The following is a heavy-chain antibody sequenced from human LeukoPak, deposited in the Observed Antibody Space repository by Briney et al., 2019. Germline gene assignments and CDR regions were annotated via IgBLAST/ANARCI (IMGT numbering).Heavy chain of an antibody. CDR3: AKTGSWGSSNYYFDY. CDR1: GFSFSSYG. V-gene: IGHV3-30*02. Sequence: GGSLRLSCAASGFSFSSYGMHWVRQAPGKGLEWVAFIRYDGGKKYYADSVKGRFTISRDNSKNTLYLQMNSLRAEDTALYSCAKTGSWGSSNYYFDYWGQGTLVTVSS. D-gene: IGHD2-15*01. J-gene: IGHJ4*02. CDR2: IRYDGGKK.